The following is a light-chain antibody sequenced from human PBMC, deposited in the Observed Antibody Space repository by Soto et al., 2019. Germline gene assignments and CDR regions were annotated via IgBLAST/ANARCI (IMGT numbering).Light chain of an antibody. CDR3: QQYYGTPRT. J-gene: IGKJ1*01. CDR2: DAS. V-gene: IGKV3-11*01. Sequence: EIVLTQSPATLSLSLGERATLSCRASQSIGSYLAWYQHKLGQPPRLLIYDASNRATGIPVRFSGSGSGTYFTLTISSLEPEDFAVYYCQQYYGTPRTFGQGTKVEIK. CDR1: QSIGSY.